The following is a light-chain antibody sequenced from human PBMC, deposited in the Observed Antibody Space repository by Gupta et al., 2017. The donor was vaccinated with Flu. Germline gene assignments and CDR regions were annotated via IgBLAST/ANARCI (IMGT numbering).Light chain of an antibody. V-gene: IGKV4-1*01. Sequence: IVMTQSPDSLAVSLGERATINCKSSQSVLYSSNNKNYLAWYQQKPGQPPKLLIYWASTRESGVPDRFSGSGSGTDFTLTISSLQAEDVAVYDCQQYYSTPFTFGPGTKVDIK. CDR2: WAS. J-gene: IGKJ3*01. CDR3: QQYYSTPFT. CDR1: QSVLYSSNNKNY.